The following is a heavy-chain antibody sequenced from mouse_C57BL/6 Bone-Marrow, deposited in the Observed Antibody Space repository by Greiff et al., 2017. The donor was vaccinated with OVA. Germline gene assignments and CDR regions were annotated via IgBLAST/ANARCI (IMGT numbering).Heavy chain of an antibody. D-gene: IGHD2-2*01. V-gene: IGHV2-2*01. Sequence: VKLMESGPGLVQPSQSLSITCTASGFSLTSYGVHWVRQSPGKGLEWLGVIWSGGSTDYNAAFISRLSISKDNSTSQVFFKMNSLQADDTAIYYCARNDEVKGFAYWGQGTLVTVSA. CDR2: IWSGGST. CDR1: GFSLTSYG. J-gene: IGHJ3*01. CDR3: ARNDEVKGFAY.